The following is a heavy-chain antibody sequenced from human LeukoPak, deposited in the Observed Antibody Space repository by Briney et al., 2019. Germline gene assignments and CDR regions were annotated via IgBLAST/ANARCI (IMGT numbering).Heavy chain of an antibody. J-gene: IGHJ4*02. Sequence: GGSLRLSCAASGFTLSKYWMSWVRQAPGKGLEWVANIKQDGSEKYYVDSVKGRFTVSRDNAKNSLYLQMNSLRAEDTAVYYCARDVQWLVPDRVYWGQGTLVTVSS. V-gene: IGHV3-7*01. D-gene: IGHD6-19*01. CDR3: ARDVQWLVPDRVY. CDR2: IKQDGSEK. CDR1: GFTLSKYW.